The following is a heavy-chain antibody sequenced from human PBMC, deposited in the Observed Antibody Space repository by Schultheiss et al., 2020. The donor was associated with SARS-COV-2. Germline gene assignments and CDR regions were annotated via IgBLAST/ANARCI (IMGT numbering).Heavy chain of an antibody. CDR1: GGSISSYY. CDR3: ASRTYDFWSGYYYYYYYYMDV. Sequence: SETLSLTCTVSGGSISSYYWSWIRQPPGKGLEWIGSIYYSGSTYYNPSLKSRVTISVDTSKNQFSLRLSSVTAADTAVYYCASRTYDFWSGYYYYYYYYMDVWGKGTTVTVSS. CDR2: IYYSGST. V-gene: IGHV4-59*12. J-gene: IGHJ6*03. D-gene: IGHD3-3*01.